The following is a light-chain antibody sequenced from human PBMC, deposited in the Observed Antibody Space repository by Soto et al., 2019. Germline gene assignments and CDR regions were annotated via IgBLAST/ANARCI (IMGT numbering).Light chain of an antibody. J-gene: IGLJ1*01. CDR3: GTWDDRLNGYV. Sequence: QSVLTQPPSVSAAPGQKVTISCSGGRSNIGDNSVSWYQQLPGEAPKLLIDDNDLRPSGIPDRFSGSRSGTPATLAITGLQTGDEADYYCGTWDDRLNGYVFGTGTKVTVL. CDR1: RSNIGDNS. V-gene: IGLV1-51*01. CDR2: DND.